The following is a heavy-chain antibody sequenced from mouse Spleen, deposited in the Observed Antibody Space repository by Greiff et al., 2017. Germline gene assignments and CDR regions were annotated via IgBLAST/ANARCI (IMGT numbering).Heavy chain of an antibody. V-gene: IGHV5-6-5*01. J-gene: IGHJ2*01. CDR1: GFTFSSYA. Sequence: EVKVVESGGGLVKPGGSLKLSCAASGFTFSSYAMSWVRQTPEKRLEWVASISSGGSTYYPDSVKGRFTISRDNARNILYLQMSSLRSEDTAMYYCARPIPFDYWGQGTTLTVSS. CDR2: ISSGGST. CDR3: ARPIPFDY. D-gene: IGHD6-5*01.